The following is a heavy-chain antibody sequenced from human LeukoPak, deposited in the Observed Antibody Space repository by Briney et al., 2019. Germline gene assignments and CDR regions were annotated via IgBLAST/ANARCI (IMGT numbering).Heavy chain of an antibody. J-gene: IGHJ6*02. CDR1: GYTFTSYD. CDR3: ARGMGVLRYFDWLLYPEGTYGMDV. D-gene: IGHD3-9*01. V-gene: IGHV1-8*01. Sequence: ASVKVSCKASGYTFTSYDINWVRQATGQGLEWMGWMNTNSGNTGYAQKFQGRVTMTRNTSISTAYMELSSLRSEDTAVYYCARGMGVLRYFDWLLYPEGTYGMDVWGQGTTVTVSS. CDR2: MNTNSGNT.